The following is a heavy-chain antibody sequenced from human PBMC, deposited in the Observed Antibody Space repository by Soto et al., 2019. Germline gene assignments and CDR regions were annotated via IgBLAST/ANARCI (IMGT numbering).Heavy chain of an antibody. CDR3: AKDTHPVRGVTKSIYYYYYMDV. J-gene: IGHJ6*03. CDR1: GFTFDDYA. D-gene: IGHD3-10*01. V-gene: IGHV3-9*01. Sequence: EVQLVESGGGLVQPGRSLRLSCAASGFTFDDYAMHWVRQAPGKGLEWVSGISWNSGSIGYGDSVKGRFTISRDNAKNSLYLQMNSLRAEDTALYYCAKDTHPVRGVTKSIYYYYYMDVWGKGTTVTVSS. CDR2: ISWNSGSI.